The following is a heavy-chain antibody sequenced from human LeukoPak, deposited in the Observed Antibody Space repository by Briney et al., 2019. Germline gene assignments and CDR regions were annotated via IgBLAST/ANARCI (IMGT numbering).Heavy chain of an antibody. Sequence: ASVKVSCKASGYTFTTYDINWVRQATGQGPEWMGWMSPHNDYTGYAQKVQGRVTFSRDTSISTAYMELSSLKSEDTAVYYCAREAPFGRGGTFDYWGQGSLVTVSS. V-gene: IGHV1-8*03. J-gene: IGHJ4*02. CDR1: GYTFTTYD. CDR3: AREAPFGRGGTFDY. D-gene: IGHD3-10*01. CDR2: MSPHNDYT.